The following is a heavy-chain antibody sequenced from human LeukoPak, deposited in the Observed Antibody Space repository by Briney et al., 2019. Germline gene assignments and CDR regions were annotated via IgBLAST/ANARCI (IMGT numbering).Heavy chain of an antibody. CDR2: ISSSGSTI. J-gene: IGHJ4*02. CDR1: GFTFSSYE. Sequence: LPGGSLRLSCAASGFTFSSYEMNWVRQAPGKGLEWVSYISSSGSTIYYADSVKGRFTISRDNAKNSLYLQMNSLRAEDTAVYYCAREGGDGYNSHFGYWGQGTLVTVSS. V-gene: IGHV3-48*03. CDR3: AREGGDGYNSHFGY. D-gene: IGHD5-24*01.